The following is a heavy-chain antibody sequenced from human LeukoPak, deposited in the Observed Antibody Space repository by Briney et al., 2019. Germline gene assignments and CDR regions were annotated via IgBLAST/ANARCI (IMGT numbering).Heavy chain of an antibody. CDR2: ISSTGSTI. Sequence: GGSLRLSCAASGFTFSSYEMNWVRQAPGKGLEWVSYISSTGSTIYYADSVKGRFTISRDNAKNSLYLQMNSLRAADTAVYYCARVAPLPYCSGGSCYSSDYYYGMDVWGQGTTVTVSS. CDR3: ARVAPLPYCSGGSCYSSDYYYGMDV. D-gene: IGHD2-15*01. V-gene: IGHV3-48*03. CDR1: GFTFSSYE. J-gene: IGHJ6*02.